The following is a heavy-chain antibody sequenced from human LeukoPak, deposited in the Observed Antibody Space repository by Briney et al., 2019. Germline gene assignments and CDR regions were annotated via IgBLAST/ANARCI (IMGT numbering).Heavy chain of an antibody. D-gene: IGHD3-3*01. J-gene: IGHJ6*03. Sequence: SETLSLTCTVSGGSISSYYWSWIRQPPGKGLEWIGNIYYSGSTNYNPSLKSRVTISVDTSKNQFSLKLSSVTAADTAVYYCARLRFSVYYYMDVWGEGTTVTVSS. CDR2: IYYSGST. V-gene: IGHV4-59*01. CDR1: GGSISSYY. CDR3: ARLRFSVYYYMDV.